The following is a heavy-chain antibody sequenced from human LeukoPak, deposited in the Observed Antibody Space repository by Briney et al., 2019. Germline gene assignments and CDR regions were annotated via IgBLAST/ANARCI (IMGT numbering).Heavy chain of an antibody. CDR2: FGTAGDT. D-gene: IGHD5-18*01. CDR3: TRWAYTYGRQGDYYYYYGLDV. J-gene: IGHJ6*02. V-gene: IGHV3-13*01. Sequence: GGSLRLSCAASGFTLSRYDMHWVRQATGKGLEWVSTFGTAGDTYYPGSVKGRFTISREDDKNSLYLQMNSLRAGDSAVYYCTRWAYTYGRQGDYYYYYGLDVWGQGTTVTVSS. CDR1: GFTLSRYD.